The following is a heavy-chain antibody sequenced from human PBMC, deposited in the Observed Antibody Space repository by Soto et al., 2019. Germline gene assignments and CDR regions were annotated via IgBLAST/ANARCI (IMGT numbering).Heavy chain of an antibody. D-gene: IGHD2-8*02. Sequence: SETLSLTCTVSGGSISSSSYYWGWIRQPPGKGLEWIGSIYYSGSTYYNPSLKSRVTISVDTSKNQFSLKLSSVTAADTAVYYCARVVPVGKTALMYYFDYWGQGTLVTVSS. CDR2: IYYSGST. CDR3: ARVVPVGKTALMYYFDY. V-gene: IGHV4-39*07. J-gene: IGHJ4*02. CDR1: GGSISSSSYY.